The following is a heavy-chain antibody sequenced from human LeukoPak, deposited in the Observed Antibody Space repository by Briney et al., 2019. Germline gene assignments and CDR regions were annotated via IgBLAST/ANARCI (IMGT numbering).Heavy chain of an antibody. CDR3: ARRKWAPTGIDY. Sequence: SETLSLTCTFYAGSLSGYYWSWIRQPPGKGLEWIGEVTHSGSTNYNPSLKSRLTISVDTSKNQFSLKLSSVTAADTAVYYCARRKWAPTGIDYWGQGTLVTVSS. CDR1: AGSLSGYY. CDR2: VTHSGST. J-gene: IGHJ4*02. V-gene: IGHV4-34*01. D-gene: IGHD1-26*01.